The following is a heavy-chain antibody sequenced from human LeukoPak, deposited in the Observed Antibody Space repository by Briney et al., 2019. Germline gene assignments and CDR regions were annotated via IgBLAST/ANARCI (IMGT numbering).Heavy chain of an antibody. D-gene: IGHD6-13*01. Sequence: ASVKVSCKASGYTFTGYYMHWVRQAPGQGLEWMGWINPNSGGTNYAQKFQGRVTMTRDTSISTAYMELSRLRSDDTAVYYCARKGGAAAGTMNWFDPWGQGTLVTVSS. CDR2: INPNSGGT. V-gene: IGHV1-2*02. CDR3: ARKGGAAAGTMNWFDP. J-gene: IGHJ5*02. CDR1: GYTFTGYY.